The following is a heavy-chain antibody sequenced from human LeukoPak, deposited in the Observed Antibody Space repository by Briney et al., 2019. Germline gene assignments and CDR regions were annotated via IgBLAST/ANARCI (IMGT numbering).Heavy chain of an antibody. J-gene: IGHJ4*02. CDR1: GFTFSDYY. CDR3: ARSARYGSGSYPPGYFDY. CDR2: ISSSSSYT. D-gene: IGHD3-10*01. V-gene: IGHV3-11*06. Sequence: GGSLRLSCAASGFTFSDYYMSWIRQAPGKGLEWVSYISSSSSYTNYADSVKGRFTISRDNAKNSLYLQMNSLRAEDTAVYYCARSARYGSGSYPPGYFDYWGQGTLVTVSS.